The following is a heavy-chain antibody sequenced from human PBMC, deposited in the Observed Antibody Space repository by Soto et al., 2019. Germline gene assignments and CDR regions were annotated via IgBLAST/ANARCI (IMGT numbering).Heavy chain of an antibody. V-gene: IGHV1-8*01. D-gene: IGHD6-19*01. CDR1: GYTFTSYD. Sequence: QVQLVQTGAEVKKPGASVKVACKASGYTFTSYDIIWVRQATGQGLEWLGWMNPSTGNTDSAEKFQGRITMTRNTSISTVYMELSSLSFEDTAVYYWARGRIRVAGGFDPWGQGTLVTVSS. J-gene: IGHJ5*02. CDR3: ARGRIRVAGGFDP. CDR2: MNPSTGNT.